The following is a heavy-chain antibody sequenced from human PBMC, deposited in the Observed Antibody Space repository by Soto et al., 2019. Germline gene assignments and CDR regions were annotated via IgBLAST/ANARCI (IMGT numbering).Heavy chain of an antibody. Sequence: ASVKVSCKASGYTFTSYDINWVRQATGQGLEWMGWMNPNSGNTGYAQKFQGRVTMTRNTSISTAYMELSSLRSEDTAVYYCATGKTGTNYYYYYYMDVWGKGTTVTVSS. D-gene: IGHD1-7*01. J-gene: IGHJ6*03. CDR1: GYTFTSYD. CDR2: MNPNSGNT. CDR3: ATGKTGTNYYYYYYMDV. V-gene: IGHV1-8*01.